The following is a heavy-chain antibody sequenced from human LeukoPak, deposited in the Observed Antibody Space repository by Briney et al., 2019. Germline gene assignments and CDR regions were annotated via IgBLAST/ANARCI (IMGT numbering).Heavy chain of an antibody. Sequence: GGSLRLSCAASGFTFSSYAMSWVRQAPGKGLEWVSAISGSGGSTYYADSVRGRFTISRDNFKNTVSLQLNSLRAEDTAVYYCARAPRGHGIDYWGQGTLVTVSS. CDR3: ARAPRGHGIDY. CDR1: GFTFSSYA. D-gene: IGHD3-10*01. CDR2: ISGSGGST. V-gene: IGHV3-23*01. J-gene: IGHJ4*02.